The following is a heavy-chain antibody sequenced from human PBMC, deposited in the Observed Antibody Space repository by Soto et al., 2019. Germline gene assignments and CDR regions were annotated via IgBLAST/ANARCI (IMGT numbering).Heavy chain of an antibody. Sequence: EVQLVESGGDLVQPGESLRVSCAASGFTFSNYDMNWVRQAPGKGLAWVSYISSSSGTIYYADSVKGRFPTSRDNAKISLYLHMNSLRAEDSAVYYCARGPTCIEGYCSSGSWHDYWGQGTLVTVSS. CDR1: GFTFSNYD. CDR2: ISSSSGTI. CDR3: ARGPTCIEGYCSSGSWHDY. D-gene: IGHD2-15*01. V-gene: IGHV3-48*01. J-gene: IGHJ4*02.